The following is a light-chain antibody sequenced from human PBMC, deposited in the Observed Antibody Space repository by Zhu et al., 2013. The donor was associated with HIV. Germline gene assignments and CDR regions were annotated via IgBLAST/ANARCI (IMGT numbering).Light chain of an antibody. J-gene: IGLJ2*01. CDR3: DSYTSGTTLKV. CDR1: SSDVGGYNY. CDR2: EVS. Sequence: QSALTQPPSASGSPGQSVTISCTGTSSDVGGYNYVSWFQQHPGKAPKFMIYEVSNRPSGVSNRFSGSKSGNTASLTISGLQVDDEGDYYCDSYTSGTTLKVFGGGTRLTVL. V-gene: IGLV2-14*01.